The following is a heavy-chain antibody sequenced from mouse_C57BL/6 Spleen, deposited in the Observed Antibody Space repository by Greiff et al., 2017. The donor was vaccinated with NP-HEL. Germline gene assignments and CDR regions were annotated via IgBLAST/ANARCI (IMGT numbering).Heavy chain of an antibody. Sequence: LQESGPELVKPGASVKISCKASGYAFSSSWMNWVKQRPGKGLEWIGRIYPGDGDTNYNGKFKGKATLTADKSSSTAYMQLSSLTSEDSAVYFCARSIDYDAWFAYWGQGTLVTVSA. CDR3: ARSIDYDAWFAY. V-gene: IGHV1-82*01. J-gene: IGHJ3*01. CDR2: IYPGDGDT. CDR1: GYAFSSSW. D-gene: IGHD2-4*01.